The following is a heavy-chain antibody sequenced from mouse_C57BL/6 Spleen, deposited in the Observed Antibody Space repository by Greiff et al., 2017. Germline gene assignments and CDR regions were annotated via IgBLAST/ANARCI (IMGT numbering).Heavy chain of an antibody. CDR2: ICNFAYSI. D-gene: IGHD1-3*01. J-gene: IGHJ4*01. V-gene: IGHV5-15*01. Sequence: EVMLVQSGGGLVQPGGSLKLSCAASGFTFSDYGMAWVRQGPRKGPEWVAFICNFAYSINYADTVKGGFTISRENAKNTLYMEMRSLRSEDTAMYYCARHEDYNAMDYWGQGTSVTVSS. CDR3: ARHEDYNAMDY. CDR1: GFTFSDYG.